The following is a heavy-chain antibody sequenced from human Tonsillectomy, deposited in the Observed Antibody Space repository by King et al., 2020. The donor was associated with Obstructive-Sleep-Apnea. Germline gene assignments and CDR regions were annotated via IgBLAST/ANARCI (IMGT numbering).Heavy chain of an antibody. CDR1: GYTFTSYA. J-gene: IGHJ5*02. D-gene: IGHD4-17*01. V-gene: IGHV7-4-1*02. CDR3: AREEITVTDNWFDP. CDR2: SNNNTRNP. Sequence: QLVQSGSELKKPGASVKVSYKASGYTFTSYAMNWVRQAPGQGLVWKGWSNNNTRNPTYAQGFTGRFVFSLDTSVSTAYLQISSLKAEDTAVYYCAREEITVTDNWFDPWGQGTLVTVSS.